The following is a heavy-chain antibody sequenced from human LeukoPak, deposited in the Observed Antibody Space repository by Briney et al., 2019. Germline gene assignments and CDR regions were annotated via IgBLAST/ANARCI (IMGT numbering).Heavy chain of an antibody. CDR3: ARDESFYGSGRYY. V-gene: IGHV3-53*01. J-gene: IGHJ4*02. CDR1: GFTVSSNY. D-gene: IGHD3-10*01. Sequence: PVGSLRLSGAASGFTVSSNYMTWVLQAPGKGLEWVSVIYSGGSTYYADSVKGRFTISRDNSKNTLYLQMNSLRAEDTAVYYCARDESFYGSGRYYWGQGTLVTVSS. CDR2: IYSGGST.